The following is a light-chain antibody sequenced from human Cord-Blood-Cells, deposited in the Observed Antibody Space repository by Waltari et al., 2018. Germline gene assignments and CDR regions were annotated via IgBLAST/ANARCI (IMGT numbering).Light chain of an antibody. CDR1: QSVSSCY. CDR3: QQYGSSPWT. CDR2: GAS. V-gene: IGKV3-20*01. J-gene: IGKJ1*01. Sequence: ASQSVSSCYLAWYQQKPGQAPRLLIYGASSRATGIPDRFSGSGSGTDFTLTISRLEPEDFAVYYCQQYGSSPWTFGQGTKVEIK.